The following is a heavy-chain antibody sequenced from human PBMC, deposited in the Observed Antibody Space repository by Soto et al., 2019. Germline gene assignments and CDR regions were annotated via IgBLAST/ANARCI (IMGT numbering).Heavy chain of an antibody. Sequence: PSETLSLTCTVSGGSISSGGYYWSWIRQHPGKGLEWIGYIYYSGSTYYNPSLKSRVTISVDTSKNQFSLKLSSVTAADTAVYYCARSIRLVPAAMGINWFDPWGQGTLVTVSS. V-gene: IGHV4-31*03. CDR1: GGSISSGGYY. J-gene: IGHJ5*02. CDR3: ARSIRLVPAAMGINWFDP. D-gene: IGHD2-2*01. CDR2: IYYSGST.